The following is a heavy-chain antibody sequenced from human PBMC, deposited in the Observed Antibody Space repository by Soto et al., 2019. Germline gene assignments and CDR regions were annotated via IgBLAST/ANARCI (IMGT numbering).Heavy chain of an antibody. Sequence: QVQLVQSGPEVKRPGASVRISCRTAGYSFKNYAIHWVRQAPGKKLEWMGWSNEGSGNTRYSQKFQGRMSIARDTSASTAYLDLRSLTSEDTAIYFCARDDRTISGAVTLDYWGPGTLVTVSS. CDR2: SNEGSGNT. J-gene: IGHJ4*02. D-gene: IGHD3-3*02. V-gene: IGHV1-3*01. CDR1: GYSFKNYA. CDR3: ARDDRTISGAVTLDY.